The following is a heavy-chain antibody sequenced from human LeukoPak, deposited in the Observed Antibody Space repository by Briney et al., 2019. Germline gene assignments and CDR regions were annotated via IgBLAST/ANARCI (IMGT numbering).Heavy chain of an antibody. CDR1: GGSISSYY. CDR2: IYYSGST. J-gene: IGHJ4*02. V-gene: IGHV4-59*01. Sequence: PSETLSLTCTVSGGSISSYYWSWIRQPPGKGLEWIGYIYYSGSTNYNPSLKSRVTISVDTSKNQSSLKLSSVTAADTAVYYCARDRSGSRGLYYFDYWGQGTLVTVSS. D-gene: IGHD6-13*01. CDR3: ARDRSGSRGLYYFDY.